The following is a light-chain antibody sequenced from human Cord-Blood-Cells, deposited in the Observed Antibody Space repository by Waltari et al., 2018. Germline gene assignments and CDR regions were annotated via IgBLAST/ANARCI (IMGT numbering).Light chain of an antibody. CDR1: KLGDKY. CDR2: QGS. J-gene: IGLJ2*01. V-gene: IGLV3-1*01. CDR3: QAWDSSTEV. Sequence: SYELTQPPSVSVSPGQTASITCSGDKLGDKYACWYQQKPGQSPVLVIYQGSKRPSGIPERFSGSNSGNTATLTISGTQAMDEADYCCQAWDSSTEVFGGGTKLTVL.